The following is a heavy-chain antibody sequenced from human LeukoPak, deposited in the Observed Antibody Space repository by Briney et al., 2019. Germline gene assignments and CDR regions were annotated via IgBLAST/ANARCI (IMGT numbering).Heavy chain of an antibody. V-gene: IGHV3-23*01. CDR3: AKGLRPAANFDY. CDR2: ISGSGGST. CDR1: GFKFSIYS. D-gene: IGHD2-2*01. J-gene: IGHJ4*02. Sequence: GGSLRLSCAASGFKFSIYSMNWVRQAPGKGLEWVSAISGSGGSTYYADSVKGRFTISRDNSKNTLYLQMNSLRAEDTAVYYCAKGLRPAANFDYWGQGTLVTVSS.